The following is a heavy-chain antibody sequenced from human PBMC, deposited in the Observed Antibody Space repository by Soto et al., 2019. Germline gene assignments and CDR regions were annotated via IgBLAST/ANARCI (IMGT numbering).Heavy chain of an antibody. CDR3: AREGLAAARAPNWFDP. J-gene: IGHJ5*02. CDR2: INAGNGNT. CDR1: GYTFTSYA. Sequence: ASVKVSCKASGYTFTSYAMHWVRQAPGQRLEWMGWINAGNGNTKYSQKFQGRVTITRDTSASTAYTELSSLRSEDTAVYYCAREGLAAARAPNWFDPWGQGTLVTVSS. V-gene: IGHV1-3*01. D-gene: IGHD6-13*01.